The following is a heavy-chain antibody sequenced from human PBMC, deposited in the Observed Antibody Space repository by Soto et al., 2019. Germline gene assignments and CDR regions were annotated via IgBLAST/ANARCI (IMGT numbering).Heavy chain of an antibody. J-gene: IGHJ6*02. D-gene: IGHD5-12*01. V-gene: IGHV4-31*03. CDR3: ARGSRDGYNYYYYGMDV. CDR1: GGSISSGGYY. CDR2: IYYSGST. Sequence: PSETLSLTCTVSGGSISSGGYYWRWIRQHPGKGLEWIGYIYYSGSTYYNPSLKSRVTISVDTSKNQFSLKLSSVTAADTAVYYCARGSRDGYNYYYYGMDVWGQGTTVTVSS.